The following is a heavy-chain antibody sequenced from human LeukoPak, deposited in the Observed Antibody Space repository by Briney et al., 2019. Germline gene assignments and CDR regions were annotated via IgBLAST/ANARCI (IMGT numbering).Heavy chain of an antibody. CDR1: GYTFTGYY. Sequence: ASVKVSCKASGYTFTGYYMHWVRQAPGQGPEWMGWINPNSGGTDYAQKFQGRVSMTRDTSISTVYMELSSLRSDDTAMYYCARDGEDVAREGRVYGLDVWGQGTTVTVS. J-gene: IGHJ6*02. V-gene: IGHV1-2*02. D-gene: IGHD2-15*01. CDR2: INPNSGGT. CDR3: ARDGEDVAREGRVYGLDV.